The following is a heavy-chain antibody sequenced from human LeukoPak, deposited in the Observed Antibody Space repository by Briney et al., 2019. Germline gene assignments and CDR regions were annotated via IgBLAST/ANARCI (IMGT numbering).Heavy chain of an antibody. CDR2: ISSTSAYI. J-gene: IGHJ5*01. Sequence: GGSLRLSCAASGFALRSYTVTWVRQAPGKGLEWVSSISSTSAYIYYAESVRGRFSISRDNVDNVVHLQMSSLTNEDTAVYYCARVAVAGPTGWFDSWGQGTLVTVSS. CDR1: GFALRSYT. CDR3: ARVAVAGPTGWFDS. V-gene: IGHV3-21*01. D-gene: IGHD6-19*01.